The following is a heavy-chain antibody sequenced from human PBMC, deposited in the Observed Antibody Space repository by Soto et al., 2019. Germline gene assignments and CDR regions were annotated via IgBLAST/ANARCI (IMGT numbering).Heavy chain of an antibody. CDR2: IYYSGST. D-gene: IGHD3-3*01. V-gene: IGHV4-59*01. J-gene: IGHJ5*02. CDR3: ARDLSDFWSGYYTSNWFDP. CDR1: GGSISSYY. Sequence: PSETLSLTCTVSGGSISSYYWSWIRQPPGKGLEWIGYIYYSGSTNYNPSLKSRVTISVDTSKNQFSLKLSSVTAADTAVYYCARDLSDFWSGYYTSNWFDPWGQGTLVTVSS.